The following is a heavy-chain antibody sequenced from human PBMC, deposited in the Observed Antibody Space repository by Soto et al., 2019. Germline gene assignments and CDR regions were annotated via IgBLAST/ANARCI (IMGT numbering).Heavy chain of an antibody. V-gene: IGHV3-23*01. CDR1: GFTLSTCA. CDR2: ISGSGGTT. Sequence: PGGSLTLSSAASGFTLSTCAMSWVRQAPGKGLEWVAAISGSGGTTYYADSVKGRFTISRENSNNTLYLQMNILRAVDTAVYYCAKRDHSYWGQGTLVTVSS. CDR3: AKRDHSY. J-gene: IGHJ4*02.